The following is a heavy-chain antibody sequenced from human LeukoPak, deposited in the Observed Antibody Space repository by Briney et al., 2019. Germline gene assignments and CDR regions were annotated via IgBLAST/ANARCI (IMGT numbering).Heavy chain of an antibody. CDR2: IKEDGSEK. J-gene: IGHJ4*02. D-gene: IGHD6-19*01. CDR3: ARGSGWFLY. Sequence: PGGSLRLSCAASGFTFGNHWMTWVRQAPGKGLEWVATIKEDGSEKYYVDSMKGRFTISRDNAKSSLYLQMNSLRAEDMALYYCARGSGWFLYWGQGTLVTVSS. CDR1: GFTFGNHW. V-gene: IGHV3-7*04.